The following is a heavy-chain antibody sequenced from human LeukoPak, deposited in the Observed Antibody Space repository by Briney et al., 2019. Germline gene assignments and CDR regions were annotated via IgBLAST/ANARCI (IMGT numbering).Heavy chain of an antibody. CDR1: GYTFTNHG. CDR3: ARDPSNTSGWSPYFDF. D-gene: IGHD6-19*01. V-gene: IGHV1-18*01. Sequence: ASVKVSCKAPGYTFTNHGIAWVRQAPGQGLEWMGWISCYNGDTRYGQKLQGRVTMSTDTSTTTAYMELTSLRSDDTAVYYCARDPSNTSGWSPYFDFRGQGTLVTVSS. J-gene: IGHJ4*02. CDR2: ISCYNGDT.